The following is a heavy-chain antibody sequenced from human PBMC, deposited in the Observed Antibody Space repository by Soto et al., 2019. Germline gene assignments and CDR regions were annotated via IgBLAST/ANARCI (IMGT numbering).Heavy chain of an antibody. D-gene: IGHD6-19*01. V-gene: IGHV3-30*18. CDR1: GFTFSSYG. Sequence: GGSLRLSCAASGFTFSSYGMHWVRQAPGKGLEWVAVISYDGSNKYYADSVKGRFTISRDNSKNTLYLQMNSLRAEDTAVYYCAKEDSSGWTGVVDYWGQGTLVTVSS. J-gene: IGHJ4*02. CDR3: AKEDSSGWTGVVDY. CDR2: ISYDGSNK.